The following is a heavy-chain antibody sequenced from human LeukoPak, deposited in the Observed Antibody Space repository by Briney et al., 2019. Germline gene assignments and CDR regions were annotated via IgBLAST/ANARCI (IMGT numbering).Heavy chain of an antibody. CDR3: ATDAVVAARDAFDI. V-gene: IGHV3-30*02. CDR1: GFTFSSYG. CDR2: IRYDGSNK. D-gene: IGHD2-15*01. Sequence: GGSLRLSCAASGFTFSSYGMHWVRQAPGKGLEWVAFIRYDGSNKYYADSVKGRFTISRDNSKNTLYLQMNSLRAEDTAVYYCATDAVVAARDAFDIWGQGTMVTVSS. J-gene: IGHJ3*02.